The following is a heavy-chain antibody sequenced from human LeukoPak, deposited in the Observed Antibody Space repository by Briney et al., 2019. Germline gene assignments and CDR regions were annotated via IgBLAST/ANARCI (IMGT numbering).Heavy chain of an antibody. V-gene: IGHV4-39*07. CDR1: GGSISSSSYC. D-gene: IGHD1-1*01. CDR2: IYYSGST. J-gene: IGHJ3*02. Sequence: SETLSLTCTVSGGSISSSSYCWGWIRQPPGKGLEWIGSIYYSGSTYYNPSLKSRVTISVDTSKHQFSLKLSSVTAADTAMYYCARDLIGRYNLFGETFDIWGQGTMVTVSS. CDR3: ARDLIGRYNLFGETFDI.